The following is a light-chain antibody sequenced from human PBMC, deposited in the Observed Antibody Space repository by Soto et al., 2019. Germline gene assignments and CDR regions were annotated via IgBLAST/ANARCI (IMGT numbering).Light chain of an antibody. CDR3: QQLNSYPIT. V-gene: IGKV1-9*01. J-gene: IGKJ5*01. CDR1: PGLSSY. Sequence: IQLTQSPSFLSASVGDRVTITCRASPGLSSYLAWYQQKPWKAPKILIYAAFTLQSGAPSRFSGSGSGTEYTLTISSLPPADFATYYCQQLNSYPITFGQGTRLEIK. CDR2: AAF.